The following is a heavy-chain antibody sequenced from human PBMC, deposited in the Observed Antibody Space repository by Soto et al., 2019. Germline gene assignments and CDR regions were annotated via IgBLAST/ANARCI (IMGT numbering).Heavy chain of an antibody. V-gene: IGHV4-31*03. CDR3: AKPEIGGYSQDALDI. CDR2: IYYSGST. D-gene: IGHD5-18*01. J-gene: IGHJ3*02. Sequence: QVQLQESGPGLVKPSQTLSLTCTVSGGFISSGGYSWSWIRQHPGKGLEWIGYIYYSGSTSYNPSLTSRVTISVDSSRNQSSLKLSSVTAAATAVYYCAKPEIGGYSQDALDIWGQGTMFPVSS. CDR1: GGFISSGGYS.